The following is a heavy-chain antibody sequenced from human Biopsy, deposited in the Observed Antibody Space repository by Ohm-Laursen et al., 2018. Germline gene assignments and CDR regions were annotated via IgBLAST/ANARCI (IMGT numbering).Heavy chain of an antibody. Sequence: SLTLSCSASGFTVSDNHNSWSRKAPGKGLQWVSLSYSDGNTYYADSVKGRFTISRDIPRNTLYLQMNSLRAEDTAVYYCARGPGKLWSGYYTWGQGSLVSVSS. V-gene: IGHV3-53*01. CDR2: SYSDGNT. J-gene: IGHJ5*02. CDR1: GFTVSDNH. D-gene: IGHD3-3*01. CDR3: ARGPGKLWSGYYT.